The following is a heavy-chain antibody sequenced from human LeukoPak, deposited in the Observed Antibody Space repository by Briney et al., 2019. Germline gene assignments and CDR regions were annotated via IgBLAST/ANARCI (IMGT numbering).Heavy chain of an antibody. CDR3: ARVGRSGWTVDY. J-gene: IGHJ4*02. V-gene: IGHV3-48*04. CDR2: ISSSSSNI. D-gene: IGHD6-19*01. Sequence: GGPLRLSCAASEFDLSTYSIDWVRQAPGKGLEWVSYISSSSSNIYHADSVKGRFTISRDNAKNSLHLQMNSLRAEDTAVYYCARVGRSGWTVDYWGQGTLVTVSS. CDR1: EFDLSTYS.